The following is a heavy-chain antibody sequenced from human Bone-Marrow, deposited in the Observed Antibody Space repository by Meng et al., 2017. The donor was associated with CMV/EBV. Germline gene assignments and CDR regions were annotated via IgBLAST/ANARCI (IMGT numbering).Heavy chain of an antibody. CDR1: GFTFSSYD. CDR2: IGTAGDT. CDR3: AKETSLTTSWYYYGMDV. V-gene: IGHV3-13*01. D-gene: IGHD1-14*01. J-gene: IGHJ6*02. Sequence: GGSLRLSCAASGFTFSSYDMHWVRQATGKGLEWVSAIGTAGDTYYPDSVKGRFTISRDNAKNTLYLQMNSLRAEDTAVYYCAKETSLTTSWYYYGMDVWGEGTTVTVSS.